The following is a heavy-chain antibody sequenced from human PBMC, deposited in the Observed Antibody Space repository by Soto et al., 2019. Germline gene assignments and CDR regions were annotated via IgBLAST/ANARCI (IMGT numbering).Heavy chain of an antibody. D-gene: IGHD6-19*01. Sequence: SETLSLTCAVYGGSFSGYYWSWIRQPPGKGLEWIGEINYSGSTYYNPSLKSRVTISVDTSKNQFSLKLSSVTAADTAVYYCARHGRYSSGRRKVIAFDIWGQGTMVTVSS. CDR2: INYSGST. J-gene: IGHJ3*02. CDR3: ARHGRYSSGRRKVIAFDI. CDR1: GGSFSGYY. V-gene: IGHV4-34*01.